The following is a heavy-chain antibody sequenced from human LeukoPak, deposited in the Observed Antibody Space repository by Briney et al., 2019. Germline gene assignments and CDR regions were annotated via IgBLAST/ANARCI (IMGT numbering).Heavy chain of an antibody. CDR2: INHSGST. Sequence: KSSETLSLTCAVYGGSFSGYYWSWIRQPPGKGLEWIGEINHSGSTNYKPSLKSRVTISVDTSKNQFSLKLSSVTAADTAVYYCASPKGVPAATAPLDAFDIWGQGTMVTVSS. V-gene: IGHV4-34*01. CDR1: GGSFSGYY. D-gene: IGHD2-2*01. J-gene: IGHJ3*02. CDR3: ASPKGVPAATAPLDAFDI.